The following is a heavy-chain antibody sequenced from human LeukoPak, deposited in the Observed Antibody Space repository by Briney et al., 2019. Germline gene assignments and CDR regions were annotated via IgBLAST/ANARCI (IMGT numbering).Heavy chain of an antibody. V-gene: IGHV1-69*05. CDR1: RGTFSSYA. CDR2: IIPIFGTA. CDR3: ARDYSSSWYWFDP. Sequence: GSSVKVSCKASRGTFSSYAISWVRQAPGQGLEWMGRIIPIFGTANYAQKFQGRATITTDESTSTAYMELSSLRSEDTAVYYCARDYSSSWYWFDPWGQGTLVTVS. J-gene: IGHJ5*02. D-gene: IGHD6-13*01.